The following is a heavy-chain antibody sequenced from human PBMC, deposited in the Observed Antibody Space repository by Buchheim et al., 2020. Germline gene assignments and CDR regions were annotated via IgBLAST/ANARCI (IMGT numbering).Heavy chain of an antibody. V-gene: IGHV4-4*02. Sequence: QAQLQESGPGLVKSSGTLSLTCGVSGGSITSSNWWSWVRQPPGKGLEWIGEIYHSGSTNYNPSLKSRVTISVDKSKNQFSLKLSSVTAADTAVYYCAREVGDFWSFGPPRKYAMDVWGQGTT. J-gene: IGHJ6*02. CDR3: AREVGDFWSFGPPRKYAMDV. D-gene: IGHD3-3*01. CDR2: IYHSGST. CDR1: GGSITSSNW.